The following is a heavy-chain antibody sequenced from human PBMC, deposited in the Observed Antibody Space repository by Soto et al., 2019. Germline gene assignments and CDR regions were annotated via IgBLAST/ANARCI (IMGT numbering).Heavy chain of an antibody. CDR3: ARRGDKMEHFDY. CDR2: IYPGDFDT. CDR1: GYSFISYW. V-gene: IGHV5-51*01. J-gene: IGHJ4*02. Sequence: GESLKISCKGSGYSFISYWIGWVRQMPGKGPEWMGIIYPGDFDTRYSPSFQGQVTFSADRSSSTAYLQWNSLQASDAGIYFCARRGDKMEHFDYRDKGTLVTVS. D-gene: IGHD1-1*01.